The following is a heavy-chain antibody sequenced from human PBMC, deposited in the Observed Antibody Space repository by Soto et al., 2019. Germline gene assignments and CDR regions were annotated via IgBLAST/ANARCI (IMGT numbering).Heavy chain of an antibody. Sequence: QVQLQESGPGLVKPSQTLSLTCTVSGGSISGGGYYWSWIRQPPGKGLEWLGYISDSGSTYYNPSLEGPIAMSLATSKTPFSLKLTSVTAADTAVYYCARAPSFFDSWGQGTLVTVSS. D-gene: IGHD3-16*02. J-gene: IGHJ4*02. CDR3: ARAPSFFDS. V-gene: IGHV4-30-4*01. CDR2: ISDSGST. CDR1: GGSISGGGYY.